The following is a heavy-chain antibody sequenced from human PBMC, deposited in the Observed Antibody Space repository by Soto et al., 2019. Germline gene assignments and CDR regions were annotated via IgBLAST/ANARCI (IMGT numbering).Heavy chain of an antibody. CDR2: INTNNGST. CDR1: GYTFTTYT. Sequence: ASVKGSCKASGYTFTTYTMHWVRQAPGQTVEWMGWINTNNGSTKYSQKIQGRVTITRDTSASTAYMELSSLRSEDTAVYYCARGDPLWHDPFDIWGQGTMVTVSS. D-gene: IGHD2-21*01. V-gene: IGHV1-3*04. J-gene: IGHJ3*02. CDR3: ARGDPLWHDPFDI.